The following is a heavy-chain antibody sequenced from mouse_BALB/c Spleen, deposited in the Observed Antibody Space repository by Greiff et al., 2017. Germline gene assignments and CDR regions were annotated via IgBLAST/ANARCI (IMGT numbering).Heavy chain of an antibody. Sequence: EVQLVESGGGLVQPGGSLKLSCAASGFTFSSYTMSWVRQTPEKRLEWVAYISNGGGSTYYPDTVKGRFTISRDNAKNTLYLQMSSLKSEDTAMYYCARHERGYSFAYWGQGTLVTVSA. V-gene: IGHV5-12-2*01. J-gene: IGHJ3*01. CDR2: ISNGGGST. D-gene: IGHD2-3*01. CDR1: GFTFSSYT. CDR3: ARHERGYSFAY.